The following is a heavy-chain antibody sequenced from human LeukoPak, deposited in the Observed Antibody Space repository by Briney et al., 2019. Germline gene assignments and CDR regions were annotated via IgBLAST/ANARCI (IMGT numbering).Heavy chain of an antibody. J-gene: IGHJ4*02. V-gene: IGHV4-38-2*02. D-gene: IGHD4-17*01. CDR1: GYSISSGYY. CDR2: IYHSGST. CDR3: ARFYDYGDHGFRSGMVY. Sequence: SETLSLTCTVSGYSISSGYYWGWIRQPPGKGLEWIGSIYHSGSTYYNPSLKSRVTISVDTSKNQFSLKLNSVTAADTAVYYCARFYDYGDHGFRSGMVYWGQGTLVTVSS.